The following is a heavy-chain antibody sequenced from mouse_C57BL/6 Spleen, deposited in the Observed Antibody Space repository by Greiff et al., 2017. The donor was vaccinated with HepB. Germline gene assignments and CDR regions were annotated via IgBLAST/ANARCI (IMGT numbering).Heavy chain of an antibody. Sequence: QVQLKQSGAELVKPGASVKISCKASGYAFSSYWMNWVKQRPGKGLEWIGQIYPGDGDTNYNGKFKGKATLTADTSSSTAYMQISSLTFEDSAVYCCARGGYGNYYAMDYWGQGTSVTVSS. J-gene: IGHJ4*01. CDR2: IYPGDGDT. V-gene: IGHV1-80*01. CDR1: GYAFSSYW. CDR3: ARGGYGNYYAMDY. D-gene: IGHD2-10*02.